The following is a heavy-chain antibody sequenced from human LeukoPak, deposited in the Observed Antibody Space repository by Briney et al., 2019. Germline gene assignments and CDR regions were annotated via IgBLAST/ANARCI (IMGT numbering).Heavy chain of an antibody. Sequence: GGSLRLSCAASGFTFTTYEMNWVRQAPGKGLEWVSYITYSGSTQYYADSVKGRFTISRDNAKNSLYLQMNSLRADDTAVYYCARDPRGKGTLGNYLDHWGQGTLVTVSS. D-gene: IGHD1-1*01. J-gene: IGHJ4*02. V-gene: IGHV3-48*03. CDR1: GFTFTTYE. CDR3: ARDPRGKGTLGNYLDH. CDR2: ITYSGSTQ.